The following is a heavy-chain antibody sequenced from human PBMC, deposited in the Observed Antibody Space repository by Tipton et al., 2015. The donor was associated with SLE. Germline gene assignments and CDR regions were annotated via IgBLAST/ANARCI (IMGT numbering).Heavy chain of an antibody. CDR1: GGSFSGYY. CDR3: ARRQTDPLGFDY. D-gene: IGHD7-27*01. Sequence: TLSLTCAVYGGSFSGYYWSWIRQPPGKGLEWIGEINHSGSTNYNPSLKSRVTISVDTSKNQFSLKLSSVTAADTVVYYCARRQTDPLGFDYWGQGTLVTVSS. V-gene: IGHV4-34*01. CDR2: INHSGST. J-gene: IGHJ4*02.